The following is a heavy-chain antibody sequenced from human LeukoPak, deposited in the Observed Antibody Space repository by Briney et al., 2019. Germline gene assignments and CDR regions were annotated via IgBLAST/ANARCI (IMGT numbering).Heavy chain of an antibody. CDR2: IYYSGST. V-gene: IGHV4-39*01. J-gene: IGHJ5*02. Sequence: SETLSLTCTVSGGSISSSSYYWGWIRQPPGKGLEWIGSIYYSGSTYYNPSLKSRVTISVDTSKNQFSLKLSSVTAADTAVYYCARAGIVVVPAAPLDWFDPWGQGTLVTVSS. CDR1: GGSISSSSYY. CDR3: ARAGIVVVPAAPLDWFDP. D-gene: IGHD2-2*01.